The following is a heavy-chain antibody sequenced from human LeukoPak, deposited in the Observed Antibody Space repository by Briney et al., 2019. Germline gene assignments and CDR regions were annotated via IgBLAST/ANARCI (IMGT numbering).Heavy chain of an antibody. J-gene: IGHJ4*02. CDR3: AKVRTAMVESDY. D-gene: IGHD5-18*01. V-gene: IGHV3-23*01. CDR1: GFTFSSYA. CDR2: ISGSGGST. Sequence: GGSLRLSCAASGFTFSSYAMSWVRQAPGKGLEWVSAISGSGGSTYYADSVKGRFTISRDNSKNTLYLQMNSLIAEDTAVYYCAKVRTAMVESDYWGQGTLVTVSS.